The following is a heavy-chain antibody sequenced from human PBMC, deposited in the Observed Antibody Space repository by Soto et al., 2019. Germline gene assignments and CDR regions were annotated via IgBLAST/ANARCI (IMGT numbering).Heavy chain of an antibody. CDR1: GGSISSGGYY. V-gene: IGHV4-31*03. CDR3: ARDRYSGYDYFY. CDR2: IYYSGST. J-gene: IGHJ4*02. Sequence: QVQLQESGPGLVKPSQTLSLTCTVSGGSISSGGYYWSWIRQHPGKGLEWIGYIYYSGSTYYDPSLKSRVTISVDTSKNQFSLKLSSVTAADTAVYYCARDRYSGYDYFYWGQGTLVTVSS. D-gene: IGHD5-12*01.